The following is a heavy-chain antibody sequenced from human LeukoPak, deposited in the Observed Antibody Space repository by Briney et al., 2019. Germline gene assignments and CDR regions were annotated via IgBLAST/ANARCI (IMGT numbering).Heavy chain of an antibody. V-gene: IGHV7-4-1*02. CDR2: INTNTGNP. Sequence: ASVKVSCKASGYTFTSYAMNWVRQAPGQGLEWMGWINTNTGNPTYAQGFTGRFVFSLDTSVSTAYLQISSLKAEDTAVYYCARDPEPYYYDSSGYYSYFDYWGQGTLVTVSS. CDR3: ARDPEPYYYDSSGYYSYFDY. J-gene: IGHJ4*02. D-gene: IGHD3-22*01. CDR1: GYTFTSYA.